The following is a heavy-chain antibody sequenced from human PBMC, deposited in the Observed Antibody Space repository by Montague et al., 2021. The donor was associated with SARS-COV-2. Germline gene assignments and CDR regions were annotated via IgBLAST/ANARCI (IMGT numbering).Heavy chain of an antibody. CDR1: GGSISSSSYY. V-gene: IGHV4-39*01. J-gene: IGHJ4*02. Sequence: SETLSLTCTVSGGSISSSSYYWGWIRQPPGKGLEWIGSIYHSGSTYYNPSLKSRVTISVDTSKNQFSLKLSSVTAADTAVYYCASHGNTRIAMIVVVIGYFDYWGQGTLVTVSS. CDR3: ASHGNTRIAMIVVVIGYFDY. D-gene: IGHD3-22*01. CDR2: IYHSGST.